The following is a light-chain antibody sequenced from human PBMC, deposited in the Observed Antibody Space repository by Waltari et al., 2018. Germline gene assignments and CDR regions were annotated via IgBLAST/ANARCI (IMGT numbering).Light chain of an antibody. J-gene: IGKJ4*01. CDR2: GAS. Sequence: EIVMTQSPATLSVSPGERATLSFRASQSVSSNLAWYQQKPDQAPRLLIYGASTRATGIPARFSGSGAGTEFTLTISSMQSEDFAVYYCQQYNNWPLTFGGGTKVEIK. CDR3: QQYNNWPLT. V-gene: IGKV3-15*01. CDR1: QSVSSN.